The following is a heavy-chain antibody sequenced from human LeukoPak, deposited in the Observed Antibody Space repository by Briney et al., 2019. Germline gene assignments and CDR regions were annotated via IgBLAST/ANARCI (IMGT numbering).Heavy chain of an antibody. D-gene: IGHD3-22*01. CDR3: ARGEYYYDGGY. CDR2: IDGSGGST. V-gene: IGHV3-23*01. Sequence: PGGSLRLSCEASGFAFGTYAMTWVRQAPGKGLEWVSLIDGSGGSTHYADSVKGRFTISRDNSKNTVYLHMNSLRAEDTAVYYCARGEYYYDGGYWGRGTLVTVSS. CDR1: GFAFGTYA. J-gene: IGHJ4*02.